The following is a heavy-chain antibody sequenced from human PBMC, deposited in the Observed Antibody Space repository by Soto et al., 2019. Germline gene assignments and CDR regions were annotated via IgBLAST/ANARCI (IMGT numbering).Heavy chain of an antibody. CDR1: GYTFTSYA. D-gene: IGHD6-19*01. J-gene: IGHJ4*02. Sequence: QVQLVQSGAEVKKPGASVKVSCKASGYTFTSYAMHWVRQAPGQRLEWMGWINAGNGNTKYSQKFQGRVTITRDTSASTAYMELSSLRSEDTAVYYCARVVAATIYSFDYWGQGTLVTVSS. CDR3: ARVVAATIYSFDY. V-gene: IGHV1-3*01. CDR2: INAGNGNT.